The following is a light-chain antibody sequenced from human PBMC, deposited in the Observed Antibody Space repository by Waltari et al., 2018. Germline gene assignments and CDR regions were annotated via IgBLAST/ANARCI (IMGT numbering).Light chain of an antibody. CDR1: SSDVASYDL. J-gene: IGLJ3*02. CDR3: SSYAGRNTWV. CDR2: EVT. V-gene: IGLV2-23*02. Sequence: QPALTQPASVSGSPGQSITISCVGTSSDVASYDLVSWFQQHPGKAPKLIISEVTKRPSGISDRFSGFKSGNMASLTISGLRAEDDADYYCSSYAGRNTWVFGGKTKLTVL.